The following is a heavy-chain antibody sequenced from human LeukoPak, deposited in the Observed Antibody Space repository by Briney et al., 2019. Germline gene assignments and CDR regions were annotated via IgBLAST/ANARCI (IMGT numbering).Heavy chain of an antibody. CDR1: GYTFTRYY. D-gene: IGHD1-7*01. V-gene: IGHV1-46*01. CDR3: AGIHNWNYAIDY. J-gene: IGHJ4*02. CDR2: ISPSGDST. Sequence: ASVKVSCKASGYTFTRYYVHWVRQAPGQGLEWMGIISPSGDSTSYAQNFQGRVTMTRDTSTSTVYMELRSLRSEDTAVYYCAGIHNWNYAIDYWGQGTLVTVSS.